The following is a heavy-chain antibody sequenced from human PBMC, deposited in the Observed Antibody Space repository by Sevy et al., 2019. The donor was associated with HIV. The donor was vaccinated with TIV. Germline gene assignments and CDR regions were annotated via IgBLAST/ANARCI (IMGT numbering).Heavy chain of an antibody. CDR1: GYTFTPHY. CDR3: ATYSDYGGAFDP. V-gene: IGHV1-2*02. J-gene: IGHJ5*02. Sequence: ASVKVSCKAFGYTFTPHYMHWVRLVPGQGLEWMGWINPNSGGTKYAQKFQGRVTMTRDTSISTAYMEMSRLRSDDTALYYCATYSDYGGAFDPWGQGTLVTVSS. CDR2: INPNSGGT. D-gene: IGHD5-12*01.